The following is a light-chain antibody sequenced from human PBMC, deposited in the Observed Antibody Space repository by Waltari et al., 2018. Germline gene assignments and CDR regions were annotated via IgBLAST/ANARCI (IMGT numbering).Light chain of an antibody. CDR3: QHLTNYLPWT. Sequence: DIQLTQSPSFVSASVGDRVTITCRASQGIYTSLAWYQKKSGRAPHLLIFSASSLQTGVPSRFSATGSGTEFSLTINGLQPEDFATYYCQHLTNYLPWTFGPGTEVEIK. V-gene: IGKV1-9*01. CDR1: QGIYTS. CDR2: SAS. J-gene: IGKJ1*01.